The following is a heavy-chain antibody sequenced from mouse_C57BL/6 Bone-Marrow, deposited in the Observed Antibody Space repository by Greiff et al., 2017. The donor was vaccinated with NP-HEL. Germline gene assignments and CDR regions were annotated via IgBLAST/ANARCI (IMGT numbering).Heavy chain of an antibody. CDR3: AREGYSNRFAY. CDR2: IYPRDGST. Sequence: VQLQQSGPELVKPGASVKLSCKASGYTFTSYDINWVKQRPGQGLEWIGWIYPRDGSTKYNEKFKGKATLTVDTSSSTAYMELHSLTSEDSAVYFCAREGYSNRFAYWGQGTLVTVSA. V-gene: IGHV1-85*01. J-gene: IGHJ3*01. CDR1: GYTFTSYD. D-gene: IGHD2-5*01.